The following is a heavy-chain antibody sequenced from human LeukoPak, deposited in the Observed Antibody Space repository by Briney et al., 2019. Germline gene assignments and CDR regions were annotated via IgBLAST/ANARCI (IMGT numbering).Heavy chain of an antibody. J-gene: IGHJ4*02. CDR1: GYSISSGYY. V-gene: IGHV4-38-2*01. D-gene: IGHD4-23*01. CDR3: ARVVPVGGNDY. CDR2: FFRAGNT. Sequence: PSETLSLTCAASGYSISSGYYGGWIRQPPGEGPEWLGTFFRAGNTYYNPSLKSRVTISVDTSRNQFSLTLSSVTAADTAMYYCARVVPVGGNDYWGQGTLVTVSS.